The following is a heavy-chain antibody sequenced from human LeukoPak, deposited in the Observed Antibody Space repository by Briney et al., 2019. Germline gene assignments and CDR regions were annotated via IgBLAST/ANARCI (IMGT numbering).Heavy chain of an antibody. CDR3: ARDYCSGGSCYFDY. CDR2: IYYSGST. Sequence: SETLSLTCTVSGGSISSYYWSWIRQPPGKGLEWIGYIYYSGSTNYNPSLKSRVTISVDTSKNQFSLKLSSVTAADTAVYHCARDYCSGGSCYFDYWGQGTLVTVSS. J-gene: IGHJ4*02. V-gene: IGHV4-59*01. CDR1: GGSISSYY. D-gene: IGHD2-15*01.